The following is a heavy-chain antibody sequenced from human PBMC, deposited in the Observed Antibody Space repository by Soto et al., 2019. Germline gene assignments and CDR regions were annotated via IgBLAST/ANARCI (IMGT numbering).Heavy chain of an antibody. CDR2: ISSSSSTI. J-gene: IGHJ4*02. Sequence: GGSLTLSCAASAFTFSSYSMNWVRQAPGKGLEWVSYISSSSSTIYYADSVKGRVTISRDNAKNTLYLQMNSLRDEDTAVYYCAREGSITIFGVVSLALDYWGQGTLVTVSS. V-gene: IGHV3-48*02. D-gene: IGHD3-3*01. CDR1: AFTFSSYS. CDR3: AREGSITIFGVVSLALDY.